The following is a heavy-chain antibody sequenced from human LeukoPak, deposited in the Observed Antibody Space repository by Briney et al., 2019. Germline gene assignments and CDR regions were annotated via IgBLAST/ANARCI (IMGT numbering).Heavy chain of an antibody. CDR3: ATDDPRVVAATLGY. J-gene: IGHJ4*02. CDR2: FDPEDGET. V-gene: IGHV1-24*01. Sequence: ASVKVSCKVSGYTLTELSMHWVRQAPGKGLEWMGGFDPEDGETIYAQKFQGRVTMTEDTSTDTAYMELSSLRSEDTAVYYCATDDPRVVAATLGYWGQGTLVTVSS. CDR1: GYTLTELS. D-gene: IGHD2-15*01.